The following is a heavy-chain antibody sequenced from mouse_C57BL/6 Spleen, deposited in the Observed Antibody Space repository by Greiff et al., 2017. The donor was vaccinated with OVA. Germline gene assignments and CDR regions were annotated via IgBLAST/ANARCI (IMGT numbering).Heavy chain of an antibody. J-gene: IGHJ2*01. CDR1: GYTFTSYW. CDR2: IDPSDSYT. V-gene: IGHV1-69*01. Sequence: QVHVKQPGAELVMPGASVKLSCKASGYTFTSYWMHWVKQRPGQGLEWIGEIDPSDSYTNYNQKFKGKSTLTVDKSSSTAYMQLSSLTSEDSAVYYCARSDSSGYVDWGQGTTLTVSS. CDR3: ARSDSSGYVD. D-gene: IGHD3-2*02.